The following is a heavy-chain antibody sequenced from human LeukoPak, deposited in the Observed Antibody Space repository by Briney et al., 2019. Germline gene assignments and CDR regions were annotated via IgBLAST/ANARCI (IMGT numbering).Heavy chain of an antibody. CDR2: IDYSGST. Sequence: PSETLSLTCAVYGGSFSGYYWSWIRQPPGKGLEWIGEIDYSGSTNYNPSLRSQITISIDTSKNQFSLKLNSLTAADTAVYYCARVLRGYSYGHPQHAFDIWGQGTMVTVSS. V-gene: IGHV4-34*01. CDR1: GGSFSGYY. D-gene: IGHD5-18*01. CDR3: ARVLRGYSYGHPQHAFDI. J-gene: IGHJ3*02.